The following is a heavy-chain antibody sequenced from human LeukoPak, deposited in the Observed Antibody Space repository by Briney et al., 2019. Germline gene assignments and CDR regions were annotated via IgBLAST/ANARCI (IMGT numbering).Heavy chain of an antibody. CDR1: GFTFSSYA. D-gene: IGHD3-22*01. CDR3: AKGGYYYDSSGYYTRRPFDY. V-gene: IGHV3-30-3*01. Sequence: GRSLRLSCAASGFTFSSYAMHWVRQAPGKGLEWVAVISYDGSNKYYADSVKGRFTISRDNSKNTLYLQMNSLRAEDTAVYYCAKGGYYYDSSGYYTRRPFDYWGQGTLVTVSS. CDR2: ISYDGSNK. J-gene: IGHJ4*02.